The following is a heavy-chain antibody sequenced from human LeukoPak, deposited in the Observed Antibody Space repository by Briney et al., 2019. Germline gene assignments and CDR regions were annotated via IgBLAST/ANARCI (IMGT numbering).Heavy chain of an antibody. V-gene: IGHV3-23*01. CDR1: GFTFSSYA. D-gene: IGHD3-22*01. J-gene: IGHJ4*02. Sequence: GGSLRLSCAASGFTFSSYAMGWVRQAPGGGLEWVSAISGSGGSTYYADSVKGRFTISRDNSKNTLYQQINSPRAEDTAVYYCTTDTINYYDSSGYYAVGDYWGQGTLVTVSS. CDR2: ISGSGGST. CDR3: TTDTINYYDSSGYYAVGDY.